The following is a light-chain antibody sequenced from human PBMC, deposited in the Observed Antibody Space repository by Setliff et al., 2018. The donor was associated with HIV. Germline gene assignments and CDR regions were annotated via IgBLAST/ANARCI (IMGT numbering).Light chain of an antibody. CDR2: GNF. V-gene: IGLV1-44*01. J-gene: IGLJ1*01. CDR3: AAWDDSLNAYV. Sequence: QSVLTQPPSASGTPGQRVTISCSGSFSNIGRNTINWYQQLPGTAPRLLIYGNFQRPAGVPDRFSGSKSGTSASLAISGLQSEDESDYFCAAWDDSLNAYVFGTGTKVTVL. CDR1: FSNIGRNT.